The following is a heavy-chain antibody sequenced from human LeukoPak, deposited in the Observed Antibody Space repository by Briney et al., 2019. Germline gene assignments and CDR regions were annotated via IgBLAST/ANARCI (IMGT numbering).Heavy chain of an antibody. D-gene: IGHD2-2*01. CDR3: ARDGPSGYCSSTSCYPLDY. J-gene: IGHJ4*02. V-gene: IGHV3-21*01. CDR2: ISSSSSYI. CDR1: GFTFSSYS. Sequence: GGSLRLSCAASGFTFSSYSMNWVRQAPGKGLEWVSSISSSSSYIYYADSVKGRFTISRDNAKNSLYLQMNSLRAEDTAVYYCARDGPSGYCSSTSCYPLDYWGQGTLVTVSS.